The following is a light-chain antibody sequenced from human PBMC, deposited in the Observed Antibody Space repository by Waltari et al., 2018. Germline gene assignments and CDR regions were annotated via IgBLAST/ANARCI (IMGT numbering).Light chain of an antibody. CDR1: LSIDDS. Sequence: EIVMTQSPATLSVSRGGSATLSCRASLSIDDSLAWYQQKPGHPPRLLIHGASTRDTGIPVRFSGSGSGTDITLTITGLQSEDFAVYFCQQYNQWPLTFGRGTKVEIK. CDR2: GAS. V-gene: IGKV3-15*01. J-gene: IGKJ4*01. CDR3: QQYNQWPLT.